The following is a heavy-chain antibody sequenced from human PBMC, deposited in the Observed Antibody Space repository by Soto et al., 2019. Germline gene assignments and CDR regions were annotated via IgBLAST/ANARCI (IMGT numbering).Heavy chain of an antibody. Sequence: QVQLVQSGAEVKKPGASVKVSCKASGYTFTSYDINWVRQATGQGREWMGWMNPNRGNRGYAQKFQGRVTMTRNNSISTTHMELSSLRSEDTAVYYWARERTGTTSMDVWGQGTTVTVSS. D-gene: IGHD1-1*01. V-gene: IGHV1-8*01. CDR2: MNPNRGNR. CDR1: GYTFTSYD. CDR3: ARERTGTTSMDV. J-gene: IGHJ6*02.